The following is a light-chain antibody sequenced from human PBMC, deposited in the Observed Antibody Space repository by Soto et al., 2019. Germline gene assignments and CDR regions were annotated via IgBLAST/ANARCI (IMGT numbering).Light chain of an antibody. Sequence: QSALTQPASVSGSPGQSITISCTGTSSDVGGYNYVSWYQHHPGKAPKLMIFDVSNRPSGVSNRFSGSKSGNTASLTISGLQPEDEADYYCTSYKTSNTQQKVLGTGTKVTVL. J-gene: IGLJ1*01. CDR2: DVS. CDR1: SSDVGGYNY. V-gene: IGLV2-14*03. CDR3: TSYKTSNTQQKV.